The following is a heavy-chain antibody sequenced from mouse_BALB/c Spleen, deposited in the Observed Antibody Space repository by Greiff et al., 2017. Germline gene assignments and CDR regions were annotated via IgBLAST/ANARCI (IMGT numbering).Heavy chain of an antibody. V-gene: IGHV1-9*01. D-gene: IGHD6-5*01. CDR2: ILPGSGST. J-gene: IGHJ3*01. CDR1: GYTFSSYW. CDR3: ARLCYAAWFAY. Sequence: QVQLQQSGAELMKPGASVKISCKATGYTFSSYWIEWVKQRPGHGLEWIGEILPGSGSTNYNEKFKGKATFTADTSSNTSYMQLSSLTSEDSAVYYCARLCYAAWFAYWGQGTLVTVSA.